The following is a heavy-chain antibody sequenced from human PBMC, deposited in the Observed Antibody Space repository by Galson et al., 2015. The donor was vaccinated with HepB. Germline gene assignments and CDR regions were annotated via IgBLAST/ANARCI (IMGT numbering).Heavy chain of an antibody. V-gene: IGHV3-30*03. CDR1: GFSFSTYG. CDR2: ISYDATNK. Sequence: SLRLSCAASGFSFSTYGMHWVRQAPGKGLEWVAVISYDATNKYYGDPVKGRFTISRDNAKNTLYLHMNSLRTEDTAVYYCARAQDFGVVTPTEDYYFYGMDVWGQGTTVSVSS. D-gene: IGHD3-3*01. CDR3: ARAQDFGVVTPTEDYYFYGMDV. J-gene: IGHJ6*02.